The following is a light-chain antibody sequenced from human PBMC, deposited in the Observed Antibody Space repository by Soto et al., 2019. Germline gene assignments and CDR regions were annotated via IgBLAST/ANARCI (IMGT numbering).Light chain of an antibody. Sequence: QSALTQPASVSGSPGQPIIISCSGSSSDIGAYKYVSWYQQHPGKVPKLIIYELNNRPSGVSDRFSGSKSGNTASLTISGLHAEDEADYFCSSYTGDNTWMFGGGTRSPS. V-gene: IGLV2-14*01. J-gene: IGLJ3*02. CDR1: SSDIGAYKY. CDR2: ELN. CDR3: SSYTGDNTWM.